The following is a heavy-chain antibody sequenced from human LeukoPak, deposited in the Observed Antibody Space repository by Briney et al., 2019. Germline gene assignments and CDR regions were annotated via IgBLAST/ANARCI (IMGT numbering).Heavy chain of an antibody. V-gene: IGHV3-53*01. CDR2: IDSGGNT. Sequence: GGSLRLPCAASGFTVSNNYMSWVRQAPGKGLEWVSVIDSGGNTYYADSVQGRFTISRDNSKKTLYLQMNSLRAEDTAVYYCARDVARGYYGSGNWGQGTLVTVSS. CDR1: GFTVSNNY. D-gene: IGHD3-10*01. J-gene: IGHJ4*02. CDR3: ARDVARGYYGSGN.